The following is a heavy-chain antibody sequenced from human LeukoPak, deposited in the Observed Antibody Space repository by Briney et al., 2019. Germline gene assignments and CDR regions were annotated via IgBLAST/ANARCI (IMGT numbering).Heavy chain of an antibody. CDR2: IYYSGST. CDR1: GASISSSSYY. Sequence: SETLSLTCSVSGASISSSSYYWGWIRQPPGKGLEWIGNIYYSGSTYYNPSLKSRVTISVDTSKNQFSLKLSSVTAADTAVYYCARMKQWLARRYYYYMDVWGKGTTVTVSS. V-gene: IGHV4-39*07. CDR3: ARMKQWLARRYYYYMDV. D-gene: IGHD6-19*01. J-gene: IGHJ6*03.